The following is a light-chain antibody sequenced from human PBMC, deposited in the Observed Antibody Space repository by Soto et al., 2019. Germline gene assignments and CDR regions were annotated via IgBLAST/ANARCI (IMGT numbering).Light chain of an antibody. CDR2: GAS. CDR3: QQYGSSPQWT. V-gene: IGKV3-20*01. CDR1: QRVSSGY. J-gene: IGKJ1*01. Sequence: EIVLTQSPGTLSLSPGERATLSCRASQRVSSGYLAGYRQKLGQAPRLLIYGASSRATGIPDRFSGSGSGTDFTLTISRLEPEEFAVYYCQQYGSSPQWTFGQGTKVDIK.